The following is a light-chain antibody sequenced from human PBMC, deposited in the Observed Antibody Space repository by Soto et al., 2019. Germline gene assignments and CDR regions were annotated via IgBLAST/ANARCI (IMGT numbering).Light chain of an antibody. CDR1: QSVSSSY. V-gene: IGKV3-20*01. J-gene: IGKJ3*01. Sequence: EIVLTQSPGTLSLSPGERATLSCRASQSVSSSYLAWYQQKPGQAPRLLIYGASTRATGIPDRFNGSGSGTDFTLIISRLEPEDFAVYYCQQYGSSPPFTFGPGTKVDIK. CDR3: QQYGSSPPFT. CDR2: GAS.